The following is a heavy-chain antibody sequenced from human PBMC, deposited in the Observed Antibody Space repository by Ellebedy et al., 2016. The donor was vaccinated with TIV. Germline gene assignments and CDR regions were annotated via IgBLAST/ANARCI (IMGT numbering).Heavy chain of an antibody. CDR2: IKQDGSEK. CDR1: GFTFSNYW. CDR3: ARDQWLGRAYYFDS. Sequence: GESPKISCGTSGFTFSNYWMTWVRQAPGKVLEWVANIKQDGSEKYYVDSVKGRFSISRDNTKNSLYLQMNSLTDEDTAVYYCARDQWLGRAYYFDSWGQGTLVTVSS. D-gene: IGHD6-19*01. J-gene: IGHJ4*02. V-gene: IGHV3-7*01.